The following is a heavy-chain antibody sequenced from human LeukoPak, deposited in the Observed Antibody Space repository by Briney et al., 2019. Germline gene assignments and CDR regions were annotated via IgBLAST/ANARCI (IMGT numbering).Heavy chain of an antibody. Sequence: PGGSLRLSCAASGFTVSSNYMSWVRQAPGKGLEWVSVIYSGGSTYYADSVKGRFTISRDNSKNTLYLQMNSLRAEDTAVYYCAREMWDSSAPRAFDTWGQGTMVTVSS. D-gene: IGHD3-22*01. V-gene: IGHV3-66*01. CDR3: AREMWDSSAPRAFDT. J-gene: IGHJ3*02. CDR2: IYSGGST. CDR1: GFTVSSNY.